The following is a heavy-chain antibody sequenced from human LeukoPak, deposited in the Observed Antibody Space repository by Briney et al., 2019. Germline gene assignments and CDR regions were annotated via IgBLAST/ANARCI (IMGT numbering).Heavy chain of an antibody. CDR2: INPNSGGT. Sequence: ASVKVSCKASGYTFSGYYIHWARHAPGQGLEWLGWINPNSGGTKYAQKFQGRVTMTRDTSISTAHMELNRLTSEDTAVYYCARDQVYYGRDWFWLDPWGQGTLVTVSS. CDR3: ARDQVYYGRDWFWLDP. CDR1: GYTFSGYY. D-gene: IGHD3-10*01. V-gene: IGHV1-2*02. J-gene: IGHJ5*02.